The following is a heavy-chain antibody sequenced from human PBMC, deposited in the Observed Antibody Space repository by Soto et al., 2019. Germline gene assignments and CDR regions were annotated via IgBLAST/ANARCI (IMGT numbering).Heavy chain of an antibody. J-gene: IGHJ5*02. CDR2: IIPIFGTA. D-gene: IGHD2-2*01. CDR1: GGTFSSYA. Sequence: SVKVSCKASGGTFSSYAIGWVRQAPGQGLEWMGGIIPIFGTANYAQKFQGRVTITADESTSTAYMELSSLRSEDTAVYYCARVVVVPAAILGDVPQLGFDPWGQGTLVTVS. V-gene: IGHV1-69*13. CDR3: ARVVVVPAAILGDVPQLGFDP.